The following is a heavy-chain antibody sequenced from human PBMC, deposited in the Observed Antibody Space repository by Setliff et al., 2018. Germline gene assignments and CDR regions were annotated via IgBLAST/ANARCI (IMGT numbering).Heavy chain of an antibody. CDR3: ATGPRDNRNFLDWLGS. V-gene: IGHV3-15*01. CDR1: GITFKNAW. CDR2: IKSATEEAAT. J-gene: IGHJ5*01. Sequence: GGSLRLSCAASGITFKNAWMTWVRQAPGKGLEWVGRIKSATEEAATDLAAAVKGRVTMSRDDSRSTVYLQMSSLKSEDTALYFCATGPRDNRNFLDWLGSWGQGTLVTGSS. D-gene: IGHD3-3*01.